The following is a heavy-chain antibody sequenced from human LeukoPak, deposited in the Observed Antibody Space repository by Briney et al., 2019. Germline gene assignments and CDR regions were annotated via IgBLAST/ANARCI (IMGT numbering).Heavy chain of an antibody. CDR2: ISGSGGST. CDR1: GFTFGSYA. J-gene: IGHJ4*02. Sequence: PGGSLRLSCAASGFTFGSYAMSWVRQAPGKGLEWVSAISGSGGSTYYADSVKGRFTISRDNSKNTLYLQMNSLRAEDTAVYYCAKDPLGGTMIIDYWGQGTLVTVSS. D-gene: IGHD3-16*01. CDR3: AKDPLGGTMIIDY. V-gene: IGHV3-23*01.